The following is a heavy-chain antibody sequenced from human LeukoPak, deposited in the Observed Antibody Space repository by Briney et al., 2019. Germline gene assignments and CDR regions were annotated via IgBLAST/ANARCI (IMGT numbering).Heavy chain of an antibody. V-gene: IGHV4-59*01. Sequence: SETLSLTCTVFNASINTYYWSWIRQPPGKGLEWIGYISSSGNTNYNPSLERRLTISVNTSKKHFPLRLSSVTAADKAVYYCARVLRIYGVVISYGAFDIWGQGTMVTVSS. CDR1: NASINTYY. CDR3: ARVLRIYGVVISYGAFDI. CDR2: ISSSGNT. J-gene: IGHJ3*02. D-gene: IGHD3-3*01.